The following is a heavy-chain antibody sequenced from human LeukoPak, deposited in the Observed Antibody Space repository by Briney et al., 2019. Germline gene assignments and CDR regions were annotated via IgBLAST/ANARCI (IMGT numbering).Heavy chain of an antibody. D-gene: IGHD2-2*01. CDR2: IYSGGST. Sequence: GGSLRLSCTASGFTVSSNYMSWVRQAPGKGLEWVSVIYSGGSTYYADSVKGRFTISRDNSKNTLYLQMNSLRAEDTAVYYCARDPRDYCSSTSCYLGAFDIWGQGTMVTVSS. J-gene: IGHJ3*02. CDR1: GFTVSSNY. V-gene: IGHV3-53*01. CDR3: ARDPRDYCSSTSCYLGAFDI.